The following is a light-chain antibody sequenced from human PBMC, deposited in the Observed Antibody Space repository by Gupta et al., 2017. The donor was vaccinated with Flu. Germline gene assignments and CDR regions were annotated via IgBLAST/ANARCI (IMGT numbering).Light chain of an antibody. CDR2: NVS. J-gene: IGLJ1*01. V-gene: IGLV2-14*03. CDR1: STAVGGGNY. Sequence: CTATSTAVGGGNYVSWYQHPPGQAPNLLIFNVSSRSSGVPDRFLGSKYATTATLTNPWLQAEDEADYYWHSQTGSSNRCVFGGGTRRTVL. CDR3: HSQTGSSNRCV.